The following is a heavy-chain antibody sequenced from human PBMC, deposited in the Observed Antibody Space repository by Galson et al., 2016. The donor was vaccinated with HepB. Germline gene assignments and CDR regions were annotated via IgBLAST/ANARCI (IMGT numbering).Heavy chain of an antibody. V-gene: IGHV3-23*01. CDR1: GFSFSNFA. CDR2: IRGSGGDK. CDR3: AREAPQVDRYYYGMDV. J-gene: IGHJ6*02. D-gene: IGHD4/OR15-4a*01. Sequence: SLRLSCAAPGFSFSNFAISWARPIPRTGLDWVSVIRGSGGDKYSADSVKGRLTIARDNYKKMVFLQMSTVRLEDTAVYYCAREAPQVDRYYYGMDVWGQGTTVTVSS.